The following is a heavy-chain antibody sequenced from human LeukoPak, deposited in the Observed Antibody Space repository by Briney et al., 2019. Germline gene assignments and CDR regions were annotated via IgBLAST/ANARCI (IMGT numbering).Heavy chain of an antibody. D-gene: IGHD1-26*01. Sequence: ASVKVSCKVSGYTLTELSMHRVRQAPGKGLEWMGGFDPEDGETIYAQKFQGRVTMTEDTSTDTAYMELSSLRSEDTAVYYCATVSYGLDAFDIWGQGTMVTVSS. CDR1: GYTLTELS. V-gene: IGHV1-24*01. CDR2: FDPEDGET. J-gene: IGHJ3*02. CDR3: ATVSYGLDAFDI.